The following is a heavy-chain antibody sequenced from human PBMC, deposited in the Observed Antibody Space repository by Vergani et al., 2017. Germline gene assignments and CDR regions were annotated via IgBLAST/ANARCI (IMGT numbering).Heavy chain of an antibody. CDR3: AKVGRSEVAGTFGAFDI. Sequence: VQMVESGGGLVKPGGSLRLSCAASGFTFSANYMSWIRQAPGKGLEWVSHISGSGDIVYYADSVRGRFTISRDNSKNTLFLHMNSLRPEDTAVYYCAKVGRSEVAGTFGAFDIWGQGTMVTVSS. CDR1: GFTFSANY. J-gene: IGHJ3*02. V-gene: IGHV3-11*01. D-gene: IGHD6-19*01. CDR2: ISGSGDIV.